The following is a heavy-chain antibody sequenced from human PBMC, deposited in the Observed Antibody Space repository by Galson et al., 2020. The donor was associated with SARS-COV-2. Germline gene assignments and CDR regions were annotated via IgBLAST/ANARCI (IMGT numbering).Heavy chain of an antibody. D-gene: IGHD3-22*01. V-gene: IGHV4-39*01. CDR3: ARHFPSYYDSSGYYCSLLGFQH. J-gene: IGHJ1*01. CDR2: IYYSGRP. Sequence: SETLSLTCTLSGRPISSSSYYWGWIRQPPGKGLEWIGSIYYSGRPYYNPSLKSRVTISVNTSKNQFSLKLGYVTAADTAVYFCARHFPSYYDSSGYYCSLLGFQHWGKGTLVTVSS. CDR1: GRPISSSSYY.